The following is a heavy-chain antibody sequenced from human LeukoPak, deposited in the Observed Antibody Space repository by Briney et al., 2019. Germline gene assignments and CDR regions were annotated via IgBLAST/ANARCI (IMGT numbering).Heavy chain of an antibody. V-gene: IGHV1-18*01. CDR3: ARIIAVAGTSCFDY. Sequence: ASVKVSCQASGYTFTSYGISWVRQTPGQGLEWMRWISAYNGNTNYAQKLQGRVTMTTDTSTSTAYMELRSLISDDTAVYYCARIIAVAGTSCFDYWGQGTLVTVSS. J-gene: IGHJ4*02. D-gene: IGHD6-19*01. CDR2: ISAYNGNT. CDR1: GYTFTSYG.